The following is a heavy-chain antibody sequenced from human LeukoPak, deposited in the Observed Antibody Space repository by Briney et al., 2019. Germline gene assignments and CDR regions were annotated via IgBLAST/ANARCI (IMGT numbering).Heavy chain of an antibody. CDR1: GGSISGSSYY. Sequence: SETLSLTCTVSGGSISGSSYYWGWIRQPPGKGLEWIGSIFYSGSTYYSPSLKSRVTISIDTSRNQFSLRLSSVTAADTSIYYCARRGAYYDFWSGWGQGTLVTVSS. J-gene: IGHJ4*02. D-gene: IGHD3-3*01. CDR2: IFYSGST. CDR3: ARRGAYYDFWSG. V-gene: IGHV4-39*01.